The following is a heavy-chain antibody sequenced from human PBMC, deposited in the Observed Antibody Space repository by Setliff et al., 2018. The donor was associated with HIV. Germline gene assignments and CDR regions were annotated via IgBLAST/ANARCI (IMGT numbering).Heavy chain of an antibody. CDR3: AREAMVTAGYYYYYMDV. Sequence: SLRLSCAASGFTFSSYEMIWVRQAPGKGLEWVSYITSSGSTIYYADSVKGRFTISRDNAKNSLYLQMNSLRAEDTAVYYCAREAMVTAGYYYYYMDVWGKGTTVTVSS. CDR2: ITSSGSTI. V-gene: IGHV3-48*03. D-gene: IGHD5-18*01. J-gene: IGHJ6*03. CDR1: GFTFSSYE.